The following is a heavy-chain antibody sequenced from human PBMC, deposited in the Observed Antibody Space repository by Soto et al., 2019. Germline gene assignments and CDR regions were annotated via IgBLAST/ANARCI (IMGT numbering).Heavy chain of an antibody. CDR3: ARGGTPLDY. CDR2: ISAYNGNT. D-gene: IGHD3-16*01. V-gene: IGHV1-18*01. J-gene: IGHJ4*02. Sequence: QVQLVQSGAEVKKPGASVKVSCKASGYTFTNFGISWVRQAPGQGLEWMGWISAYNGNTNYAQKFQGRVTMTTDTSTNTAYMDVRSLRFDDTAVYYCARGGTPLDYWGQGTLVTITS. CDR1: GYTFTNFG.